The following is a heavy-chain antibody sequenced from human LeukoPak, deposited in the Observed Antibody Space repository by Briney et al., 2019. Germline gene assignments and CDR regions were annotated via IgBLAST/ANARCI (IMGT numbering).Heavy chain of an antibody. V-gene: IGHV3-66*01. CDR1: GFTVSSNY. CDR3: AREKRRIAAAGINFDY. CDR2: IYSGGST. D-gene: IGHD6-13*01. J-gene: IGHJ4*02. Sequence: GGSLRLSCAASGFTVSSNYMSWVRQAPGKGLEWVSVIYSGGSTYYADSVKGRFTISRDNSKNTLYLQMNSLRAGDTAVYYCAREKRRIAAAGINFDYWGQGTLVTVSS.